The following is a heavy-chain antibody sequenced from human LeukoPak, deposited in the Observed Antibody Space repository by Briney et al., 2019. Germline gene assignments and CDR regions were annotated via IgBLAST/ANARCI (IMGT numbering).Heavy chain of an antibody. J-gene: IGHJ4*02. CDR2: IHYSGYT. CDR3: VGEPPGSARFDY. CDR1: GGSISSYY. Sequence: SSETLSLTCTVSGGSISSYYWSWIRQPPGKGLEWIAYIHYSGYTAYNPSLKSRVTMSLDTSKNQFSLKMRSMTAADTAIYYCVGEPPGSARFDYWGRGTLVTVSS. V-gene: IGHV4-59*01.